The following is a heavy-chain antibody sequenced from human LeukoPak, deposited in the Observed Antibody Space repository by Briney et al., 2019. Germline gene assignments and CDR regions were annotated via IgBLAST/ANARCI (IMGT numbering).Heavy chain of an antibody. J-gene: IGHJ4*02. CDR2: INYSGST. D-gene: IGHD3-22*01. Sequence: SETLSLTCTVSGGSISSGDYYWSWIRQPPGKGLEWIGYINYSGSTYYNPSLKSRVTISVDTSKNQFSLKLSSVTAADTAVYYCARVFPDSSGYHYTLTPAHFDYWGQGTVVTVSS. V-gene: IGHV4-30-4*08. CDR1: GGSISSGDYY. CDR3: ARVFPDSSGYHYTLTPAHFDY.